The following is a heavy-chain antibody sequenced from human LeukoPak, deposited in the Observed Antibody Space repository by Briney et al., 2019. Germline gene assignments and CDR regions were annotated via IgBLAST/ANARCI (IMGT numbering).Heavy chain of an antibody. CDR3: AREEAVAGLDY. J-gene: IGHJ4*02. Sequence: PSETLSLTCTVSGGSISSYYWSWIRQPPGKGLEWIGYIYYSGSTNYNPSLKSRVTISVDTSKNQFSLKLSSVTAADTAVYYCAREEAVAGLDYWGQGTLVTVS. CDR1: GGSISSYY. V-gene: IGHV4-59*01. CDR2: IYYSGST. D-gene: IGHD6-19*01.